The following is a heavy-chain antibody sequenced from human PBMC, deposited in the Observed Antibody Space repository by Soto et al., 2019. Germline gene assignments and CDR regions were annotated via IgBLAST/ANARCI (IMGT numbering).Heavy chain of an antibody. CDR3: DRDRDYFGSGSDYYFDY. V-gene: IGHV4-31*03. Sequence: QVQLQESGPGLVKPSQTLSLTCTVSGGYISSGGYFWSWIRQHPGKGLAWIGYIYYSGSTYYNPSLKSRVTISMDTSKNQFSLKLSSVTAADTAVYYCDRDRDYFGSGSDYYFDYWGQGTLVTVSS. D-gene: IGHD3-10*01. J-gene: IGHJ4*02. CDR2: IYYSGST. CDR1: GGYISSGGYF.